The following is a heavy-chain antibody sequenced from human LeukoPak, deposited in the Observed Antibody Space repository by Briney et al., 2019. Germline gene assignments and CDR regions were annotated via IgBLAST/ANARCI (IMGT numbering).Heavy chain of an antibody. CDR1: GFTFSTFA. CDR2: IFPSGGEI. D-gene: IGHD2-8*02. Sequence: PGRSLRLSCEASGFTFSTFAMIWVRQPPGKGLEWVSSIFPSGGEIHYADSVRGRFTISRDNSKSTLSLQMNSLRAEDTAIYYCATYRQVLLPFESWGQGTLVTVSS. J-gene: IGHJ4*02. CDR3: ATYRQVLLPFES. V-gene: IGHV3-23*01.